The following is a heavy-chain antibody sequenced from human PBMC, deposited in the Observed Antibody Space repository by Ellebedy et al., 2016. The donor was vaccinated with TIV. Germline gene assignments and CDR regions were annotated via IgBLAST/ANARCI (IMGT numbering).Heavy chain of an antibody. CDR1: GFTFSSYA. Sequence: GESLKISCVASGFTFSSYAMSWVRQAPGKGLEWVSSITGSGDNTYYADSVKGRFTISRDNSKNTLYLQMISLRAEDTAVYYCARDPVGVGPAFDVWGQGTVVTVSS. CDR2: ITGSGDNT. J-gene: IGHJ3*01. V-gene: IGHV3-23*01. D-gene: IGHD4-23*01. CDR3: ARDPVGVGPAFDV.